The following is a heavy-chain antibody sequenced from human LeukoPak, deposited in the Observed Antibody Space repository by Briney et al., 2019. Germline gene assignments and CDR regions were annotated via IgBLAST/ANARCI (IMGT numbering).Heavy chain of an antibody. J-gene: IGHJ4*02. Sequence: PGGSLRLSCAASGFTFSSYGMHWVRQAPGKGLEWVAVISYDGSNKYYADSVKGRFTISRDNSKNTLYLQMNSLRAEDTAVYYCANESPGYSSSRYVYWGQGTLVTVSS. D-gene: IGHD6-13*01. CDR2: ISYDGSNK. V-gene: IGHV3-30*18. CDR3: ANESPGYSSSRYVY. CDR1: GFTFSSYG.